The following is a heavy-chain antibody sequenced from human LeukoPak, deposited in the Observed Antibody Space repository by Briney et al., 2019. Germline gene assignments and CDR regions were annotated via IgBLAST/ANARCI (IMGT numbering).Heavy chain of an antibody. D-gene: IGHD1-26*01. J-gene: IGHJ3*02. V-gene: IGHV3-74*01. CDR3: AKAGWYSAKTYATYDDAYDI. CDR1: GYTFSSYW. Sequence: GGSLRLSCAASGYTFSSYWMHWVRQAPGKGLVWVSRINSDGSGTRYADSVRGRFTISRDNSNKKVFLQMNSLRADDTAVYYCAKAGWYSAKTYATYDDAYDIWGRGTMVTVSS. CDR2: INSDGSGT.